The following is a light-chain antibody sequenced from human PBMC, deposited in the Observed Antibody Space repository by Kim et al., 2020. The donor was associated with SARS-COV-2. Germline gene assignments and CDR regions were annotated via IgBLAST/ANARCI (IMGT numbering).Light chain of an antibody. CDR2: TNN. Sequence: QSVLTQPPSVFGPPGQRVTISCSGSNSNIGTNAVNWYHQLPGTAPKLLIYTNNQRLLGVPDRFSGCKSGTSASLAISGLQSEDEAIYYCATWDDSLNAVVFGGGTQLTVL. J-gene: IGLJ3*02. V-gene: IGLV1-44*01. CDR3: ATWDDSLNAVV. CDR1: NSNIGTNA.